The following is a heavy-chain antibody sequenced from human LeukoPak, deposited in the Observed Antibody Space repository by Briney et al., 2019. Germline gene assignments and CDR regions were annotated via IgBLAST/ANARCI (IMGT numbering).Heavy chain of an antibody. CDR1: GFTFDDYA. CDR2: ITWDGGSP. Sequence: GGSLRLSCVVSGFTFDDYAMHWVRHSPGKGPQWVSLITWDGGSPYYADSVKGRFTISRDNSKNSLYLHMNSLRIEDTALYYCVRDHYPGYFDYWGQGTLVTVSS. V-gene: IGHV3-43D*03. CDR3: VRDHYPGYFDY. D-gene: IGHD3-10*01. J-gene: IGHJ4*02.